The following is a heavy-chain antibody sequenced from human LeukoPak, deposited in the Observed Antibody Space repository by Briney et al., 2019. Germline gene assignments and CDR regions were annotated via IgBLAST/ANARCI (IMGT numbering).Heavy chain of an antibody. CDR2: ISNNGNRQ. J-gene: IGHJ4*02. CDR3: VKEIHAFGGFDY. CDR1: GFTFSNFG. Sequence: GNSPRLSCVVSGFTFSNFGMHWGRQAPGKGLEWGAGISNNGNRQSYGDSVKGRFTISRDNSKNTLFMQKNSLRVEDTAVYYCVKEIHAFGGFDYWGQGTLVTVSS. V-gene: IGHV3-30*18. D-gene: IGHD3-10*01.